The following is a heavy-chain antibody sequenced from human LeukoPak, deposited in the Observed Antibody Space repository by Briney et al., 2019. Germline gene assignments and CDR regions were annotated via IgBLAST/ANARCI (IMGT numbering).Heavy chain of an antibody. V-gene: IGHV4-59*12. CDR1: GGSISSYY. D-gene: IGHD4-17*01. J-gene: IGHJ4*02. CDR2: IYYSGST. CDR3: AREVNGEPARQGPIDY. Sequence: SETLSLTCTVSGGSISSYYWSWILQPPGKGLEWIGYIYYSGSTNYNPSLKSRVTISVYTSKNQFSLKLSSVTAADTAVYYCAREVNGEPARQGPIDYWGQGTLVTVSS.